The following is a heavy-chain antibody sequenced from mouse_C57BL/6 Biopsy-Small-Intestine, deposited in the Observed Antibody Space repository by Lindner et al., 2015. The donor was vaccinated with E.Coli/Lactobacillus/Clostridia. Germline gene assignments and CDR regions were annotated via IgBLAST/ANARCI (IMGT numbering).Heavy chain of an antibody. D-gene: IGHD1-3*01. Sequence: VQLQESGAELMKPGASVQLSCKATGYTFIGYWIEWVKQRPGHGLEWIGEILPGNFITNYNEKFKGKATFTADTSSNTAYMQLSSLTTEDSAIYYCVFNSYWYFDVWGTGTTVTVSS. CDR2: ILPGNFIT. J-gene: IGHJ1*03. V-gene: IGHV1-9*01. CDR1: GYTFIGYW. CDR3: VFNSYWYFDV.